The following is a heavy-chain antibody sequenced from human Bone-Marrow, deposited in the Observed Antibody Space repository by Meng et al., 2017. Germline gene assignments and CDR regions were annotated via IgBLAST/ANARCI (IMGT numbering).Heavy chain of an antibody. CDR2: INTDASIT. D-gene: IGHD5-24*01. J-gene: IGHJ6*02. CDR3: ARVHSPYGYNYGADSYYYGMDV. V-gene: IGHV3-74*03. CDR1: GFTFSSYN. Sequence: GGSLRLSCAASGFTFSSYNMHWVRQTPGEGLVWVSRINTDASITTYADSVKGRFTISRDTSKNILYLRMNSLRGEDTAVYYRARVHSPYGYNYGADSYYYGMDVWGQGTTVTVSS.